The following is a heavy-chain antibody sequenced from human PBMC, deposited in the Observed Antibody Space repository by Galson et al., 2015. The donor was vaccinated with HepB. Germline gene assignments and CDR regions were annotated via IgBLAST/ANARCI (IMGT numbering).Heavy chain of an antibody. CDR3: VREGHSSDWSNWFFDL. CDR2: IGAGGADS. J-gene: IGHJ2*01. CDR1: GFTFSTYD. D-gene: IGHD6-19*01. Sequence: SLRLSCAASGFTFSTYDMHWVRQATGKGLEWVSAIGAGGADSYYPDSVKGRFTISRENAKNSLYLQMNSLEAGDTAVYYCVREGHSSDWSNWFFDLWGRGTLVTVSS. V-gene: IGHV3-13*01.